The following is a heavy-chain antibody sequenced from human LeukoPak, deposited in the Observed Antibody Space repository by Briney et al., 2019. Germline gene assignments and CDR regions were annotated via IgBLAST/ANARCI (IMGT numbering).Heavy chain of an antibody. J-gene: IGHJ4*02. D-gene: IGHD1-26*01. Sequence: GGSLRLSCAATGFTVSSNYMSWVRQAPGKGLEWVSVIYSGGSTYYADSVKGRFTISRDNSKNTLYLQMNSLRAEDTAVYYCARDHITTVSGGDYWGQGTLVTVSS. CDR2: IYSGGST. CDR1: GFTVSSNY. V-gene: IGHV3-66*01. CDR3: ARDHITTVSGGDY.